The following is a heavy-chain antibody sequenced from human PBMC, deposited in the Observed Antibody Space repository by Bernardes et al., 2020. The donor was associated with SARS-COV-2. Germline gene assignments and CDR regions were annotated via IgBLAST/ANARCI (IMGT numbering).Heavy chain of an antibody. CDR3: AKKRGFGYYYDMDV. V-gene: IGHV3-23*01. CDR2: ISGSGGST. CDR1: GFTFSNYA. J-gene: IGHJ6*02. Sequence: GSLRLSCAASGFTFSNYAMSWVRQAPGKGLEWVSAISGSGGSTYYADSVKGRFTISRDNSKNILYLQMNSLRAEDTAVYYCAKKRGFGYYYDMDVWGQGTTVTVSS. D-gene: IGHD3-10*01.